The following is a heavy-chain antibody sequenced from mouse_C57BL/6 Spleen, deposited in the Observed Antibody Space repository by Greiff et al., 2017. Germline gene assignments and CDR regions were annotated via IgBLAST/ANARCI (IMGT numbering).Heavy chain of an antibody. Sequence: QVQLQQPGAELVKPGASVKLSCKASGYTFTSYWMQWVNQRPGQGLEWIGEIDPSDSYTNYNQKFKGKATLTVDTSSSTAYMQLSSLTSEDSAVYYCARRNDYDPYWYFDVWGTGTTVTVSS. V-gene: IGHV1-50*01. CDR2: IDPSDSYT. CDR1: GYTFTSYW. J-gene: IGHJ1*03. D-gene: IGHD2-4*01. CDR3: ARRNDYDPYWYFDV.